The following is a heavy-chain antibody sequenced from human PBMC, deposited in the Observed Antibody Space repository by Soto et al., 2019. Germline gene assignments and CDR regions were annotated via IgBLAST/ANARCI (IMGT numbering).Heavy chain of an antibody. J-gene: IGHJ4*02. CDR2: IYFTGSP. Sequence: PSETVSLTCNVSGDSVNNKDYYWGWILQPPGTGLEWIASIYFTGSPQSNPSLRSRITISVDTTKNHFSLELRSVTAADTAIYYCTRHSYTHPGIVDYWGQGTRVTVS. V-gene: IGHV4-39*01. CDR1: GDSVNNKDYY. D-gene: IGHD3-10*01. CDR3: TRHSYTHPGIVDY.